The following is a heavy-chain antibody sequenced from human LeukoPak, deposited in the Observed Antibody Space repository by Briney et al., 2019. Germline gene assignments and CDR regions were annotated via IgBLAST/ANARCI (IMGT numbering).Heavy chain of an antibody. V-gene: IGHV4-34*01. Sequence: SETLSLTCAVYGGSFSGYYWSWIRQPPGKGLEWIGEINHSGSTNYNPSLKSRVTISVDTSKNQFSLKLSSVTAADTAVYYCARVSFIAAPSKADYWGQGTLVTVSS. CDR2: INHSGST. D-gene: IGHD6-6*01. J-gene: IGHJ4*02. CDR3: ARVSFIAAPSKADY. CDR1: GGSFSGYY.